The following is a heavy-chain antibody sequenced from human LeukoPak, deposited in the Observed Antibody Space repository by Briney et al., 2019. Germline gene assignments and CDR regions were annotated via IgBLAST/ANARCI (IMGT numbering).Heavy chain of an antibody. J-gene: IGHJ4*02. Sequence: ASVKVSCKASGYTFTSYGISWVRQAPGLGLEWMGWISAYNGNTNYAQKLQGRVTMTTDTSTSTAYMELRSLRSDDTAVYYCARGDDYVWGSYRQYYFDYWGQGTLVTVSS. CDR2: ISAYNGNT. V-gene: IGHV1-18*01. CDR3: ARGDDYVWGSYRQYYFDY. CDR1: GYTFTSYG. D-gene: IGHD3-16*02.